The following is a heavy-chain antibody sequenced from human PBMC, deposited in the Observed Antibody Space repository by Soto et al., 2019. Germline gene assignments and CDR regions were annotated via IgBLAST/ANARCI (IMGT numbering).Heavy chain of an antibody. Sequence: GGSLRLSCAASGFTFSSYTMSWVRQAPGKGLEWVSAISGSGGSTYYADSVKGRFTISRDNSKNTLYLQMNSLRAEDTAVYYCAKDRQIFGVVIQVRYFDYWGQGTLVTVSS. CDR3: AKDRQIFGVVIQVRYFDY. D-gene: IGHD3-3*01. CDR1: GFTFSSYT. V-gene: IGHV3-23*01. J-gene: IGHJ4*02. CDR2: ISGSGGST.